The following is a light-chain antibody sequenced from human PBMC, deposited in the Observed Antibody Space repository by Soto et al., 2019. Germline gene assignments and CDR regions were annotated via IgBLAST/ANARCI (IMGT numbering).Light chain of an antibody. V-gene: IGLV1-44*01. J-gene: IGLJ2*01. CDR2: SSD. Sequence: QSVLTQPPSASGTPGQRVTISCSGSSSNIGRNTVKWYRQLPGTAPKLLIGSSDQRPSGVPDRFSGSQSGTSASLAISGLQWGEGAYYICAAGDDSLNPGAFGGGTKLPVL. CDR1: SSNIGRNT. CDR3: AAGDDSLNPGA.